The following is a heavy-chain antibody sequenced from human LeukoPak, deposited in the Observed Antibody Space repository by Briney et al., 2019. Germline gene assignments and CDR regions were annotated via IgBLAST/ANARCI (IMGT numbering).Heavy chain of an antibody. CDR2: MNPNSGNT. D-gene: IGHD2-15*01. V-gene: IGHV1-8*01. CDR1: GYTFTSYD. Sequence: ASVKVSCKASGYTFTSYDINWVRQATGQGVEWMGWMNPNSGNTGYAQKFQGRVTMTRNTSISTAYMELSSLRSEDTAVYYCARGGRGGCSGGSCYRKSMDVWGKGTTVTISS. J-gene: IGHJ6*03. CDR3: ARGGRGGCSGGSCYRKSMDV.